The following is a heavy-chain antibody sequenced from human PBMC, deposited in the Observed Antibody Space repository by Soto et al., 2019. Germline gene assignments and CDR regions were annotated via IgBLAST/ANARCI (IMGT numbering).Heavy chain of an antibody. CDR2: IYSSGST. Sequence: PSETLSLTCTVSGGSIGGSNYFWGWIRQSPGTGLEWLGTIYSSGSTYYSPSLKGRITMSLDTSKNQFSLNLGSVTAADTAVYYCNTRRLGVRGVATMEAWGAGRTVTASS. CDR3: NTRRLGVRGVATMEA. V-gene: IGHV4-39*01. CDR1: GGSIGGSNYF. J-gene: IGHJ6*02. D-gene: IGHD3-10*01.